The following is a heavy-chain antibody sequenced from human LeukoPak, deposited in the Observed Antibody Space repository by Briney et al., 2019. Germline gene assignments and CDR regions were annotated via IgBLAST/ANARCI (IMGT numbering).Heavy chain of an antibody. CDR2: IFHTGTT. Sequence: SETLSLTCTVSDYSITSGYFWGWIRQPPGKGLEWIGCIFHTGTTYYNPSLRSRVTMSVDTSKNQFSLKLSSVTAADTAVYYCARDRNYFLDYWGQGTLVTVSS. D-gene: IGHD1-14*01. CDR1: DYSITSGYF. V-gene: IGHV4-38-2*02. J-gene: IGHJ4*02. CDR3: ARDRNYFLDY.